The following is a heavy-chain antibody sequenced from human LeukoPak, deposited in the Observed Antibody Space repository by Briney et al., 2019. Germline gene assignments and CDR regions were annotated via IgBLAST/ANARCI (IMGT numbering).Heavy chain of an antibody. V-gene: IGHV1-18*01. CDR1: GYTFTNYG. CDR2: ISTYNGNT. CDR3: ARRGGVATQDY. J-gene: IGHJ4*02. Sequence: ASVKVSCKASGYTFTNYGITWVRQAPGQGLEWMGWISTYNGNTNYAQKFQGRVNMTKDTSTSTAYMELRNLRSDDTAVYYCARRGGVATQDYWGLGALVTVSS. D-gene: IGHD2-15*01.